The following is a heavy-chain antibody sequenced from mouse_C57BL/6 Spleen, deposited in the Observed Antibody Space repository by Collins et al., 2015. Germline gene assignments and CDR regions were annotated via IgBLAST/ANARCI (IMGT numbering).Heavy chain of an antibody. CDR3: ARRGYYYAMDY. V-gene: IGHV5-12*01. CDR2: ISNGGGST. J-gene: IGHJ4*01. Sequence: EVKRGGVWGGLVQPGGSLKLSCAASGFTFSDYYMYWVRQTPEKRLEWVAYISNGGGSTYYPDTVKGRFTISRDNAKNTLYLQMSRLKSEDTAMYYCARRGYYYAMDYWGQGTSVTVSS. CDR1: GFTFSDYY.